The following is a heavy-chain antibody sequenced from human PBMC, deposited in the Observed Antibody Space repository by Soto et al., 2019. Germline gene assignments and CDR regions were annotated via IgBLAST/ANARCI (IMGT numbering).Heavy chain of an antibody. Sequence: EVQLVESGGGLVKPGGSLRLSCAASGFTFSSYSMNWVRQAPGKGLEWVSSISSSSSYIYYADSVKGRFTISRDNAKNSLYLQMNSLRAEDTAVYYCARDGKLTMVRGVTLPVYGMDVWGQGTTVTVSS. D-gene: IGHD3-10*01. J-gene: IGHJ6*02. V-gene: IGHV3-21*01. CDR2: ISSSSSYI. CDR3: ARDGKLTMVRGVTLPVYGMDV. CDR1: GFTFSSYS.